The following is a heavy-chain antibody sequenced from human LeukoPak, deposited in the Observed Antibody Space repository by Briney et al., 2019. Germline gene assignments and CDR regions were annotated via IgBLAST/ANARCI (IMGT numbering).Heavy chain of an antibody. CDR2: IYYDGTNK. V-gene: IGHV3-30*03. Sequence: PGRSLRLSCAASGFTFSSYGMHWVRQALGKGLEWVAVIYYDGTNKYYADSVKGRFTISRDNSKNTLYLQMNSLRSEDTAVYYCAFHIVVVPAAQPPPKFDYWGQGTLVTVSS. J-gene: IGHJ4*02. CDR1: GFTFSSYG. D-gene: IGHD2-2*01. CDR3: AFHIVVVPAAQPPPKFDY.